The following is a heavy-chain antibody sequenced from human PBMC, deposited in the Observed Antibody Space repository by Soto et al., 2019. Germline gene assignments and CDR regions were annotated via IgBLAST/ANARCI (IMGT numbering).Heavy chain of an antibody. Sequence: GGSLRLSCAASGFTFSSYSMNWVRQAPGKGLEWVSSISSSSSYIYYADSVKGRFTISRDNAKNSLYLQMNSLRAEDMAVYYCARDGPYYYGSGSCYGMDVWGQGTTVTVSS. D-gene: IGHD3-10*01. V-gene: IGHV3-21*01. CDR2: ISSSSSYI. J-gene: IGHJ6*02. CDR1: GFTFSSYS. CDR3: ARDGPYYYGSGSCYGMDV.